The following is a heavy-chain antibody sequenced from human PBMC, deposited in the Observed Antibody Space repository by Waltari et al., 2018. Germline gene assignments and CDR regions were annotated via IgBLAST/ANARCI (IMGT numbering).Heavy chain of an antibody. J-gene: IGHJ4*02. CDR1: GYTLTELS. Sequence: QVQLVQSGAEVKKPGASVKVSCKASGYTLTELSMHWVRQAPGTGLEWMGGFDPEDGETIYAQKFQGRVTRTEDTSTDTAYMELSSLRSEDTAVYYCATRANYYDSSGLDYWGQGTLVTVSS. CDR3: ATRANYYDSSGLDY. D-gene: IGHD3-22*01. CDR2: FDPEDGET. V-gene: IGHV1-24*01.